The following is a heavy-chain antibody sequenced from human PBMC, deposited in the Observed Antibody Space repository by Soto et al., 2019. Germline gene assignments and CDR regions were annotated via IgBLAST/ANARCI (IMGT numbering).Heavy chain of an antibody. CDR3: ANDLEAFGGPFGSDI. V-gene: IGHV3-30*18. CDR1: GFTFSNYG. D-gene: IGHD3-10*01. Sequence: QVQLVESGGGVVQPGRSRRLSCAASGFTFSNYGMHWVRQAPGKGLEWVAAISYDGTNEYYADSVKGRFTISRDDTENTLFVQMDRLRPDDTAVYYCANDLEAFGGPFGSDIWGQGTRVTVSS. J-gene: IGHJ3*02. CDR2: ISYDGTNE.